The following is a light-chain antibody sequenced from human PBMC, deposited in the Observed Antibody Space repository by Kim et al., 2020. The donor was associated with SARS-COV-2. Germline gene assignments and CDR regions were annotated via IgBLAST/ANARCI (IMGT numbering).Light chain of an antibody. CDR3: QKYNSAPWT. CDR1: QDIANS. CDR2: AAS. V-gene: IGKV1-27*01. Sequence: SATIGDRDTITCRASQDIANSLAWYQQKPGKVPQVLIYAASTLQSGVPSRFSGSGSGTEFTLTIASLQTEDVATYYCQKYNSAPWTFGPGTKVEI. J-gene: IGKJ1*01.